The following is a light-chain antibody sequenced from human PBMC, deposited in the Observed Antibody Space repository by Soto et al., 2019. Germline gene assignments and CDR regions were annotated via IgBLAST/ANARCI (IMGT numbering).Light chain of an antibody. V-gene: IGKV3-15*01. J-gene: IGKJ1*01. CDR3: QQYNNWPVT. Sequence: EIVMTQSPATLSVSPGERATLSCRASQSVSSKLAWYQQKPGQPPRLLIYAASTRATGIPVRFSGSGSGTEFTLTISSLQSEDFAVYYCQQYNNWPVTFGQGTKVDIK. CDR1: QSVSSK. CDR2: AAS.